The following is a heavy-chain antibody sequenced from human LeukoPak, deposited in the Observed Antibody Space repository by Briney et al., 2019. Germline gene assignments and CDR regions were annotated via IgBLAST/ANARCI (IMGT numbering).Heavy chain of an antibody. V-gene: IGHV3-48*03. CDR2: ISSNGSTI. Sequence: PGGSLRLSCAASGFTFSSYDMNWVRQAPGQGLEWVSYISSNGSTIYYADSVKGRFTISRDNAKNSPYLQMNSLRAEDTAVYYCARDLYDSSGYNYWGQGTLVTVSS. CDR1: GFTFSSYD. J-gene: IGHJ4*02. CDR3: ARDLYDSSGYNY. D-gene: IGHD3-22*01.